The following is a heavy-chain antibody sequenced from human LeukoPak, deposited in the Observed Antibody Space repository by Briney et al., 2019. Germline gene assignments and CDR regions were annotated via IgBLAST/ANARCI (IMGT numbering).Heavy chain of an antibody. V-gene: IGHV3-7*03. CDR1: GFTFSSYW. Sequence: GGSLRLSCAASGFTFSSYWMSWVRQAPGKGLEWVANIKQDGSEKYYVDPVKGRFTISRDNAKNSLYLQMNSLRAEDTAVYYCAREVSYGDYELGYWGQGTLVTVSS. J-gene: IGHJ4*02. CDR2: IKQDGSEK. D-gene: IGHD4-17*01. CDR3: AREVSYGDYELGY.